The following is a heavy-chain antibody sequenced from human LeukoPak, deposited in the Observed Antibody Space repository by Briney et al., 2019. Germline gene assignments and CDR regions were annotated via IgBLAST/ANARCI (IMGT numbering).Heavy chain of an antibody. Sequence: PGGSLRLSCAASGLTVSSNYMSWVRQAPGKGLEWVSVIYSGGSTYYADSVKGRFTISRDNSKNTLYLQMNSLRAEDTAVYYCARDLGYSSYYFDYWGQGTLVTVSS. V-gene: IGHV3-53*05. CDR1: GLTVSSNY. J-gene: IGHJ4*02. CDR2: IYSGGST. D-gene: IGHD5-18*01. CDR3: ARDLGYSSYYFDY.